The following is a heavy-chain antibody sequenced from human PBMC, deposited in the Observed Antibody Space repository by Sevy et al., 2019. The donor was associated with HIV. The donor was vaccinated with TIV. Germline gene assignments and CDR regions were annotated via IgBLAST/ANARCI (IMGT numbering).Heavy chain of an antibody. D-gene: IGHD3-16*01. J-gene: IGHJ3*02. CDR2: MSIDGNDK. Sequence: GGSLRLSCAASGFTFSDYGVHWVRQTPHKGLEWVAVMSIDGNDKHYADSARGRFTISRDKSKNTLFLELNSLRHEDTAVYFCARVSTVGAMMDALDTWGPGTMVTVSS. V-gene: IGHV3-30*03. CDR1: GFTFSDYG. CDR3: ARVSTVGAMMDALDT.